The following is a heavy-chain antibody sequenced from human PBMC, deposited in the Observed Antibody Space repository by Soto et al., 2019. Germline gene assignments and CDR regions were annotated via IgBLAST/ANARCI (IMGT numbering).Heavy chain of an antibody. J-gene: IGHJ3*02. CDR2: ISGSGGST. CDR3: AKIPAPGGVVSGGFDI. D-gene: IGHD3-3*01. Sequence: GGSLRLSCAASGVTFSSYAMSWARQAPGKGLEWVSAISGSGGSTYYADSVKGRFTISRDNSKNTLYLQMNSLRAEDTAVYYCAKIPAPGGVVSGGFDIWGQGTMVTVSS. V-gene: IGHV3-23*01. CDR1: GVTFSSYA.